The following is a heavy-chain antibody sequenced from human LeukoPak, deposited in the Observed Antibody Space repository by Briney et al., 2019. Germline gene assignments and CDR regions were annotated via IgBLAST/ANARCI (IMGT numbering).Heavy chain of an antibody. D-gene: IGHD3-22*01. J-gene: IGHJ4*02. CDR2: IVVGSGNT. V-gene: IGHV1-58*02. Sequence: SVKVSCKASGFTFSSSAMQWVRQARGQRLEWIGWIVVGSGNTNYAQKFQERVTIKRDMSTSTAYMELSSLRSEDTAVYYCARDPYDSSGYNFDYWGQGTLVTVSS. CDR1: GFTFSSSA. CDR3: ARDPYDSSGYNFDY.